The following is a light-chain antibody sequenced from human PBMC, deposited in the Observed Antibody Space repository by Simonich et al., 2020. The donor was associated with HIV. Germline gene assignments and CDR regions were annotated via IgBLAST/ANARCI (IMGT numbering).Light chain of an antibody. Sequence: ELVMTQSPATLSVSPGERATPSCRASQSVGINLAWYQQKPGQAPRLLIYGAATRATGIPARFSGSGSGTEFTLTISSLEPEDFAVYYCQQRSNWPPWTFGQGTKVEIK. V-gene: IGKV3-15*01. CDR2: GAA. CDR3: QQRSNWPPWT. J-gene: IGKJ1*01. CDR1: QSVGIN.